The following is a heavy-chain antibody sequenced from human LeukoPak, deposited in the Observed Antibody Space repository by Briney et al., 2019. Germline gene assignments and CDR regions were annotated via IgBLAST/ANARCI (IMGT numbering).Heavy chain of an antibody. V-gene: IGHV4-39*01. CDR2: IYYSGST. D-gene: IGHD6-13*01. CDR1: GGSISSSSYY. CDR3: ARHPADEYSSSRYVFDY. J-gene: IGHJ4*02. Sequence: SETLSLTCTVSGGSISSSSYYWGWIRQPPGKGLEWIGSIYYSGSTYYNPSLKSRVTISVDTSKNQFSLKLSSVTAADTAVYYCARHPADEYSSSRYVFDYWGQGTLVTVSS.